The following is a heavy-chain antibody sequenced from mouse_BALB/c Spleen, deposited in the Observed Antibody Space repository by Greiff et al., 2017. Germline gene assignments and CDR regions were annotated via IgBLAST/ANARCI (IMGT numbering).Heavy chain of an antibody. D-gene: IGHD2-14*01. Sequence: EVQVVESGGGLVKPGGSLKLSCAASGFTFSSYTMSWVRQTPEKRLEWVATISSGGSYTYYPASVKGRFTISRDNAKNTLYLQMSSLKSEDTAMYYCTRRDDDEGFDYWGQGTTLTVSS. CDR3: TRRDDDEGFDY. CDR2: ISSGGSYT. J-gene: IGHJ2*01. V-gene: IGHV5-6-4*01. CDR1: GFTFSSYT.